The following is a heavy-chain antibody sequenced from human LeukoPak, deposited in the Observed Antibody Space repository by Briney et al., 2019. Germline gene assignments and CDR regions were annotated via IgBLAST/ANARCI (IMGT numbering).Heavy chain of an antibody. CDR3: ARVLGPPYFDY. Sequence: SQTLSLTCTVSGGSISSGGYYWSWIRQPPGKGLEWIGYIYHSGSTYYNPSPKRRATISVDRSKNQFSLKLSSVTAADTAVYYCARVLGPPYFDYWGQGTLVTVSS. J-gene: IGHJ4*02. CDR1: GGSISSGGYY. CDR2: IYHSGST. D-gene: IGHD3-16*01. V-gene: IGHV4-30-2*01.